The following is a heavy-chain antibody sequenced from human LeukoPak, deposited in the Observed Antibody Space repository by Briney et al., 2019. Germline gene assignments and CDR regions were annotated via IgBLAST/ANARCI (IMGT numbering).Heavy chain of an antibody. CDR2: FDPEDGET. V-gene: IGHV1-24*01. CDR3: ATDPSRGSSRGY. J-gene: IGHJ4*02. Sequence: ASVKVSCKVSGYTLTELSMHWVRQAPGKGLEWMGGFDPEDGETIYAQKFQGRVTMTEDTSTDTAYMELSSVRSEDTAVYYCATDPSRGSSRGYWGQGTLVTVSS. D-gene: IGHD6-13*01. CDR1: GYTLTELS.